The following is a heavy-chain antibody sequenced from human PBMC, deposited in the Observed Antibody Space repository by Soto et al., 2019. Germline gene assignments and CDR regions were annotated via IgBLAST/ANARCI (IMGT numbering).Heavy chain of an antibody. J-gene: IGHJ4*02. CDR1: GYSISSGYY. Sequence: SETLSLTCAVSGYSISSGYYWGWIRQPPGEGLEWIGCMSHSGRTYNNPSLKSPVTISRDTSKNQFSLQLTSVTAADTAVYYCARYSDGWRNDYWGQGTLVTVSS. D-gene: IGHD6-19*01. V-gene: IGHV4-38-2*01. CDR3: ARYSDGWRNDY. CDR2: MSHSGRT.